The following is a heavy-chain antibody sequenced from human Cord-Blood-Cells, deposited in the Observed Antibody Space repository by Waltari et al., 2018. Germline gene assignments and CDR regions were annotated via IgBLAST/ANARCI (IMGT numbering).Heavy chain of an antibody. CDR3: AAYYDFWSGYYKGAYYYMDV. Sequence: QVQLVQSGAEVKKPGSSVKVSCKASGCTFSSYAIRWVRQAPGPGLEWMGGIIPIFGTANYAQKFQGRVTITADESTSTAYMGLSSLRSEDTAVYYCAAYYDFWSGYYKGAYYYMDVWGKGTTVTVSS. D-gene: IGHD3-3*01. V-gene: IGHV1-69*01. CDR2: IIPIFGTA. CDR1: GCTFSSYA. J-gene: IGHJ6*03.